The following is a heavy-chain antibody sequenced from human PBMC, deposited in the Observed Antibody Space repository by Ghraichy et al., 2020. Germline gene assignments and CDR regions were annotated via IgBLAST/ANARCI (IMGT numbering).Heavy chain of an antibody. CDR3: ARAAITTLTFDP. V-gene: IGHV4-59*01. CDR1: C. J-gene: IGHJ5*02. CDR2: IYYNWSS. D-gene: IGHD3-3*01. Sequence: CGGWGRQPPGKGLEWMGCIYYNWSSNYNPSLKSRVTISVDTSKNQFSLNVSSVTAADTAVYYCARAAITTLTFDPWGQGSLVTVSS.